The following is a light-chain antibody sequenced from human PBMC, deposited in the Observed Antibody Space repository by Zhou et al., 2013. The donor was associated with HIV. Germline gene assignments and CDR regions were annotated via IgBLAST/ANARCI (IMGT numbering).Light chain of an antibody. CDR3: QQSYSTPAT. Sequence: DIQMTQSPSTLSASVGDRVTITCRASQSIYSRLAWYQQKPGKAPNLLIYKASTLESGVPSRFSGGGSGTEFTLTIRSLQPDDFATYYCQQSYSTPATFGQGTRLEIK. CDR1: QSIYSR. CDR2: KAS. V-gene: IGKV1-5*03. J-gene: IGKJ5*01.